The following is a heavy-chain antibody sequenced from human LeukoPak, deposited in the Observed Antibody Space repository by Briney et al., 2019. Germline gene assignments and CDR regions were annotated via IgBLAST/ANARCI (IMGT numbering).Heavy chain of an antibody. CDR1: GYTFTGYY. Sequence: ASVKVSCKASGYTFTGYYMHWVRQAPGQGLEWMGWINPNSGGTNYAQKFQGRVTMTRDTSISTAYMELSRLRYDDTAVYYCARVAPPVVDFWSGYHPYYFDYWGQGTLVTVSS. D-gene: IGHD3-3*01. CDR2: INPNSGGT. J-gene: IGHJ4*02. V-gene: IGHV1-2*02. CDR3: ARVAPPVVDFWSGYHPYYFDY.